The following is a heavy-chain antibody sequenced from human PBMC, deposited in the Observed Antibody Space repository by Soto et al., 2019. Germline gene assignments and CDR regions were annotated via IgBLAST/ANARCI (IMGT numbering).Heavy chain of an antibody. D-gene: IGHD1-1*01. CDR1: GFSFSSYA. Sequence: PGGSLRLSCTASGFSFSSYAMSWVRQAPGGGLEWVSFVGGGGGTTFSADSVKCRFTISRDNSKNTVYLQMSSLRREDTAIYYCTKSQGPVGTGTRYPVPYSSFSFDLWGQGTNVTGSS. CDR2: VGGGGGTT. J-gene: IGHJ4*02. CDR3: TKSQGPVGTGTRYPVPYSSFSFDL. V-gene: IGHV3-23*01.